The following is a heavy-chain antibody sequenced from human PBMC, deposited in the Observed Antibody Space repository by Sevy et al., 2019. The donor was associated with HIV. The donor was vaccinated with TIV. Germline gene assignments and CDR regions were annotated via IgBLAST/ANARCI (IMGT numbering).Heavy chain of an antibody. CDR2: IKQDGSVK. CDR3: VRAIAADGSF. Sequence: GWSLRLSCVASGFTLNSYWMSWVRQAPGKGLAWVANIKQDGSVKYYVNSVKGRFTISRDNARNLLYLQMNSLRVEDTALYYCVRAIAADGSFWGQGTLVTVSS. D-gene: IGHD6-13*01. CDR1: GFTLNSYW. V-gene: IGHV3-7*01. J-gene: IGHJ4*02.